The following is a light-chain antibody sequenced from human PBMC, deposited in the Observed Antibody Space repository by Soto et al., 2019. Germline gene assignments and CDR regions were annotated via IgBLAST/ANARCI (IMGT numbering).Light chain of an antibody. V-gene: IGLV4-69*01. J-gene: IGLJ2*01. CDR1: SGNSSYA. CDR2: LNSDGSH. Sequence: QPVLTQSPSASASLGASVKLTCTLSSGNSSYAIACHQQQPEKGPRYLMKLNSDGSHTKGDGIPDRFSGSSSGAERYLTISILQSEEEADYYCQTGGTGIQVFGGGTQLTVL. CDR3: QTGGTGIQV.